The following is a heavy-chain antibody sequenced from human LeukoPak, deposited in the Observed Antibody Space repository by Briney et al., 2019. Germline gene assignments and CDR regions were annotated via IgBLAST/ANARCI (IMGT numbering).Heavy chain of an antibody. CDR1: GLAVSSNY. V-gene: IGHV3-53*01. CDR2: IYAAGGT. D-gene: IGHD6-19*01. CDR3: ASPASSSGWWRLEY. J-gene: IGHJ4*02. Sequence: GSLRLSCAASGLAVSSNYMTWVREAPGKGLERVSLIYAAGGTHYADSVKGRFTLSSDNSKNTLYLQMNSLRAEDTAVYYCASPASSSGWWRLEYWGQGTLVTVSS.